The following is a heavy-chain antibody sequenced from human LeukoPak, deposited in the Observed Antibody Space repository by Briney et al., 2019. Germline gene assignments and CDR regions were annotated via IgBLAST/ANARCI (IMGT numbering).Heavy chain of an antibody. J-gene: IGHJ4*02. D-gene: IGHD2-21*01. Sequence: ASVKVSCKASGYTFTSYDINWVRQATGQGLEWMGWMNPNNGNTDYAQKFQGRVTLTRNTSISTAYMELSSLRAEDTAVYYCARNIPVTRWGYWGQGTLVTVSS. V-gene: IGHV1-8*01. CDR1: GYTFTSYD. CDR3: ARNIPVTRWGY. CDR2: MNPNNGNT.